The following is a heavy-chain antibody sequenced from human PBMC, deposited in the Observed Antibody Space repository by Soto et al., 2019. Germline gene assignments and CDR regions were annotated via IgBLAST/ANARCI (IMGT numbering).Heavy chain of an antibody. D-gene: IGHD1-26*01. CDR1: GLTYSTYW. Sequence: EVQLVESGGGLVQPGGSPRLSCTASGLTYSTYWMHWVRQAPGKGLVWVARINSDGRTTTYADSVKGRFTISRDNAKNTLYLQMNSLSAEDTAIYYCATVATGSYFWFDPWGQGTLVTVSS. J-gene: IGHJ5*02. V-gene: IGHV3-74*03. CDR2: INSDGRTT. CDR3: ATVATGSYFWFDP.